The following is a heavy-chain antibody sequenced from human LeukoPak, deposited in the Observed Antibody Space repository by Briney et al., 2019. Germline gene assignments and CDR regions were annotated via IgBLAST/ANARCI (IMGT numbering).Heavy chain of an antibody. CDR1: GFTFSSYG. CDR3: AKVGLTVTTLYSYFDY. J-gene: IGHJ4*02. Sequence: GGSLRLSCAASGFTFSSYGMHWVRQAPGKGLGWVAVISYDGSNKYYADSVKGRFTISRDNSKNTLYLQMNSLRAQDTAVYYCAKVGLTVTTLYSYFDYWGQGTLATVSS. D-gene: IGHD4-17*01. CDR2: ISYDGSNK. V-gene: IGHV3-30*18.